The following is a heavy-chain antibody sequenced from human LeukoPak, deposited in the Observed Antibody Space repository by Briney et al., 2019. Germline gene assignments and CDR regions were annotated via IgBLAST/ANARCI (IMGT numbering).Heavy chain of an antibody. V-gene: IGHV4-59*01. CDR1: GVSISSYY. CDR2: IYYSGST. Sequence: SETLSLTCTVSGVSISSYYWSWIRQPPGKGLEWIGYIYYSGSTNYNPSLKSRVTISVDTSKNQFSLKLSSVTAADTAVYYCARALIAAAGKVWFDPWGQGTLVTVSS. CDR3: ARALIAAAGKVWFDP. J-gene: IGHJ5*02. D-gene: IGHD6-13*01.